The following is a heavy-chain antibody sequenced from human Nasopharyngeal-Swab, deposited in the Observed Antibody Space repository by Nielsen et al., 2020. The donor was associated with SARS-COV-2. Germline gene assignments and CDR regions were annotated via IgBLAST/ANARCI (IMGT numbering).Heavy chain of an antibody. Sequence: VRHAPGKGLEWVSSISSSSSYIYYADSVKGRFTISRDNAKNSLYLQMNSLRAEDTAVYYCARDFRELVGAFDIWGQGAMVTVSS. D-gene: IGHD6-13*01. V-gene: IGHV3-21*01. CDR3: ARDFRELVGAFDI. J-gene: IGHJ3*02. CDR2: ISSSSSYI.